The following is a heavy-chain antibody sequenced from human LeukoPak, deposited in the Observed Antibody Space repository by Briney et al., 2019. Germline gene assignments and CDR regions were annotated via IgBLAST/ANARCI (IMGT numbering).Heavy chain of an antibody. V-gene: IGHV3-21*01. CDR1: GFAFSSFR. Sequence: GGSLRLSCGASGFAFSSFRMSWVRQAPGRGLEWVSSISGNSADINNADSLKGRFTISRDNAKNSLYLQLNSLTVDDTAVYYCARLDWRGYWGQGTLVTVSS. D-gene: IGHD2-21*01. J-gene: IGHJ4*02. CDR3: ARLDWRGY. CDR2: ISGNSADI.